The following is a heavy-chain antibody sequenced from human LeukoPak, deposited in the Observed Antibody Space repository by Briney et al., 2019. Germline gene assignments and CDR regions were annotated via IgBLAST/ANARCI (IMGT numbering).Heavy chain of an antibody. D-gene: IGHD2-21*02. V-gene: IGHV1-2*02. CDR2: INPNIGGT. J-gene: IGHJ4*02. CDR3: ARIEGVTASFGDY. CDR1: GYTFTGHY. Sequence: ASVKVSCKASGYTFTGHYMHWVRQAPGPRLERMGGINPNIGGTNHVQKFQGRVTSTRDTSIRTAYMGLSRLRSDDRAVYYCARIEGVTASFGDYWGQGTLVTVSS.